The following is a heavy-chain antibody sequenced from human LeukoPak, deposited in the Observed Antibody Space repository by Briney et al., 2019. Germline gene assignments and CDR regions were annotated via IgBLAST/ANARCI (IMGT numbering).Heavy chain of an antibody. CDR3: ARDNYYYYYMDV. CDR1: GYTFTSYG. Sequence: ASVKVSCKASGYTFTSYGISWGRQAPGQGLEWMGWISAYNGNTNYAQKLQGRVTMTTDTSTSTAYMELRSLRSDDTAVYYCARDNYYYYYMDVWGKGTTVTVSS. V-gene: IGHV1-18*01. J-gene: IGHJ6*03. CDR2: ISAYNGNT.